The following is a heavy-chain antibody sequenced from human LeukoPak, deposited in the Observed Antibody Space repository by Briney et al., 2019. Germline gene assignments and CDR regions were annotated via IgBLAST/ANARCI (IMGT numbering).Heavy chain of an antibody. CDR2: ISGSGGST. V-gene: IGHV3-23*01. D-gene: IGHD3-10*01. CDR1: GFTFSSYG. Sequence: GGSLRLSCAASGFTFSSYGMHWVRQAPGKGLEWVSAISGSGGSTYYADSVKGRFTISRDNSKNTLYLQMNSLRAEDTAVYYCAKASGSGSYNPLTDYWGQGTLVTVSS. CDR3: AKASGSGSYNPLTDY. J-gene: IGHJ4*02.